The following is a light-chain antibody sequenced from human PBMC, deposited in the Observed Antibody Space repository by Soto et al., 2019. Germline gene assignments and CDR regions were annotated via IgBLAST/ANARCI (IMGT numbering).Light chain of an antibody. V-gene: IGKV3-20*01. J-gene: IGKJ4*01. CDR1: QSVYNNY. CDR2: GAS. Sequence: EIVLTQSPGSLSLSPGERATLSCRASQSVYNNYIAWYQHSPGQAPRVLIYGASTRATGTPDRFSGSGSGTDFTLTITRLEPEDSALYYCQQYGSSVTFGGGPKVE. CDR3: QQYGSSVT.